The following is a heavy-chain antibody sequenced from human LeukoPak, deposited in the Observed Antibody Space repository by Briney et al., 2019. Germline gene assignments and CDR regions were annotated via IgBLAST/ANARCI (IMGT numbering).Heavy chain of an antibody. V-gene: IGHV4-4*07. CDR3: ARDMVRGPARAYFDY. CDR1: GGSISSYY. D-gene: IGHD3-10*01. CDR2: TYTSGST. Sequence: SETLSLTCTVSGGSISSYYWSWIRQPAGKGLEWIGRTYTSGSTNYNPSLKSRVTMSVDTSKNQFSLKLSSVTAADTAVYYCARDMVRGPARAYFDYWGQGTLVTVSS. J-gene: IGHJ4*02.